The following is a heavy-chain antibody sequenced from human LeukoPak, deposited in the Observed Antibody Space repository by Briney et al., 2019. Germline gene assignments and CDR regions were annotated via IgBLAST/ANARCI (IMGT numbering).Heavy chain of an antibody. CDR3: ARGFDGNFDY. V-gene: IGHV3-20*04. CDR2: INWNGANT. Sequence: RPGGSLRLSCAASGFTFDDYGMSWVRQAAGKGLEWVSGINWNGANTDYADSVKGRFTISRDNAKNSLYLQMNSLRAEDTALYYCARGFDGNFDYRGQGTLVTVSP. CDR1: GFTFDDYG. J-gene: IGHJ4*02. D-gene: IGHD3-9*01.